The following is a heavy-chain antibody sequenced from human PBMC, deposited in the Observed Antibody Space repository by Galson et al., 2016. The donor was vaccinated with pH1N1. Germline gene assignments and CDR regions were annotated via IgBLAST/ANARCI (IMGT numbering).Heavy chain of an antibody. CDR2: INAHNGHT. Sequence: SVKVSCKASGYTFTSFGITWVRQAPGQGLEWMGWINAHNGHTDYAQRLQGRVAMTTDTATSTAYMELRSLRSDDTAVYFCAGGAVMNAFADWGQETMVTVSS. D-gene: IGHD3-16*01. V-gene: IGHV1-18*01. CDR1: GYTFTSFG. J-gene: IGHJ3*01. CDR3: AGGAVMNAFAD.